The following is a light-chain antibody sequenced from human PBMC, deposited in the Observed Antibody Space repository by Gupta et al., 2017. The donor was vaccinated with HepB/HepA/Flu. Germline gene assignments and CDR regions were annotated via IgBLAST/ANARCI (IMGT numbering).Light chain of an antibody. CDR3: SAYTSSSTGV. Sequence: QSALTQPASVTGSPRQSITISCTGTSSDVGGYNYVSWYQQHPGKAPKLMIYDVSKRPSGVSNRFSGSKSGNSASLTXSXLQAEDXADYYCSAYTSSSTGVFGGGTKLTVL. CDR1: SSDVGGYNY. V-gene: IGLV2-14*01. J-gene: IGLJ3*02. CDR2: DVS.